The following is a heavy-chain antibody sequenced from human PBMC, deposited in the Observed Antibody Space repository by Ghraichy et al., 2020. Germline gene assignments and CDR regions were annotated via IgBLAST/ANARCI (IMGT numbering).Heavy chain of an antibody. D-gene: IGHD2-2*01. Sequence: SETLSLTCAVYGGSFSGYYWSWIRQPPGKGLEWIGEINHSGSTNYNPSLKSRVTISVDTSKNQFSLKLSSVTAADTAVYYCARVVLYCSSTSCRSYYYGMDVWGQGTTVTVSS. J-gene: IGHJ6*02. CDR1: GGSFSGYY. CDR2: INHSGST. V-gene: IGHV4-34*01. CDR3: ARVVLYCSSTSCRSYYYGMDV.